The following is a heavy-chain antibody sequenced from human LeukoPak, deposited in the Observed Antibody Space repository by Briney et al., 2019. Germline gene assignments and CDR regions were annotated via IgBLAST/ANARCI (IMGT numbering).Heavy chain of an antibody. V-gene: IGHV1-69*13. CDR3: ASGGVKPWLVYYYYMDV. J-gene: IGHJ6*03. D-gene: IGHD6-19*01. Sequence: SVKVSCKASGGTFSSYATSCVRQAPGQGLEWRGGIIPIFGTANDAQKCQGRVTLTADESTSTASMDMTSLRPEDPAVYYCASGGVKPWLVYYYYMDVWGQGTTVTVSS. CDR1: GGTFSSYA. CDR2: IIPIFGTA.